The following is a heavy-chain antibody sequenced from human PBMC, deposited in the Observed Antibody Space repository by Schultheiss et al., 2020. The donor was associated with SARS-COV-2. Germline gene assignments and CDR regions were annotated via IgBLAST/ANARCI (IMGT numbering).Heavy chain of an antibody. D-gene: IGHD2-21*02. CDR1: GFTFTSSA. Sequence: SVKVSCKASGFTFTSSAMQWVRQARGQRLEWIGWIVVGSGNTNYAQKFQERVTITRDMSTSTAYMELSSLRSEDTAVYYCAAGEYCGGDCYSGYYYCYGMDVWGQGTTVTVSS. CDR3: AAGEYCGGDCYSGYYYCYGMDV. CDR2: IVVGSGNT. J-gene: IGHJ6*02. V-gene: IGHV1-58*02.